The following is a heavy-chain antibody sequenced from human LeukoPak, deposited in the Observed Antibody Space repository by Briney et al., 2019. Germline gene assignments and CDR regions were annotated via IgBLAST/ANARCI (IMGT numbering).Heavy chain of an antibody. J-gene: IGHJ4*02. V-gene: IGHV3-30*02. D-gene: IGHD6-19*01. Sequence: GGSLRLSCAASGFTFSSYGMHWVRQAPGKGLEWVAFIRYDGSNKYYADSVKGRFTISRDNSKNTLYLQMNSLRAGDTAVYYCARAVVDNNGWYDYWGQGTLVTVSS. CDR1: GFTFSSYG. CDR2: IRYDGSNK. CDR3: ARAVVDNNGWYDY.